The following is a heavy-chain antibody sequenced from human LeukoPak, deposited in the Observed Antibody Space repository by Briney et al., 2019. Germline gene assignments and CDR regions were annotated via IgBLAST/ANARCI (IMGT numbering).Heavy chain of an antibody. V-gene: IGHV3-30-3*01. CDR2: ISYDGSNK. CDR3: ARVGSYSFDY. Sequence: GGSLRLSCAASGFTFSSYAMHWVRQAPGKGLEWVAVISYDGSNKYYAHSVKGRFTIYRDNSKNTLYLQMNSLRAEDAAVYYCARVGSYSFDYWGQGTLVTVSS. D-gene: IGHD1-26*01. CDR1: GFTFSSYA. J-gene: IGHJ4*02.